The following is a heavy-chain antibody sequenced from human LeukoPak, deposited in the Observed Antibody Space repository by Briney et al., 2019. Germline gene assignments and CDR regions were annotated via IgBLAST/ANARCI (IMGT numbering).Heavy chain of an antibody. CDR2: INHSGST. Sequence: PSETLSLTCAVYGGSFSGYYWSWIRQSPGKGLEWIGEINHSGSTNYNPSLKSRVTISVDTSRNQFSLKLSSVTAADTAVYYCARHFPPYYYDSSGYYPYFDYWGQGTLVTVSS. D-gene: IGHD3-22*01. CDR3: ARHFPPYYYDSSGYYPYFDY. J-gene: IGHJ4*02. CDR1: GGSFSGYY. V-gene: IGHV4-34*01.